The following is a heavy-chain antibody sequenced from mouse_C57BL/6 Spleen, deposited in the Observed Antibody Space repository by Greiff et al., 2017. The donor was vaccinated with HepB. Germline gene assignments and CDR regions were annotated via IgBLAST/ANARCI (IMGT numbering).Heavy chain of an antibody. J-gene: IGHJ1*03. Sequence: QVQLKQPGAELVKPGASVKVSCKASGYTFTSYWMHWVKQRPGQGLEWIGRIHPSDSDTNYNQKFKGKATLTVDKSSSTAYMQLSSLTSEDSAVYYCAMSYGSSYGHWYFDVWGTGTTVTVSS. CDR1: GYTFTSYW. V-gene: IGHV1-74*01. CDR2: IHPSDSDT. CDR3: AMSYGSSYGHWYFDV. D-gene: IGHD1-1*01.